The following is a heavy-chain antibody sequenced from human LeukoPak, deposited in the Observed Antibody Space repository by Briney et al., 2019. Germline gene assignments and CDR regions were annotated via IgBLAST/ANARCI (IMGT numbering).Heavy chain of an antibody. CDR1: GGSISSGGYY. Sequence: AQTLSLTCTVSGGSISSGGYYWSWIRQHPGKGLEWIGYIYYSGSTYYTPSLKSRVTISVDTSKNQFSLKLRSVTAADTAVYYCAREGGAKTATPSAIDYWGQGTLVTLSS. J-gene: IGHJ4*02. V-gene: IGHV4-31*03. CDR2: IYYSGST. CDR3: AREGGAKTATPSAIDY. D-gene: IGHD5-18*01.